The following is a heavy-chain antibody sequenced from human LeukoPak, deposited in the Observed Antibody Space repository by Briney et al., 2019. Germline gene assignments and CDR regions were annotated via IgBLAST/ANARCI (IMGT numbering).Heavy chain of an antibody. CDR1: GGSFSGYY. J-gene: IGHJ4*02. CDR2: INHSGST. Sequence: SETLSLTCAVYGGSFSGYYWSWIRQPPGKGLEWIGEINHSGSTNYNPSLKSRVTISVDTSKNRFSLKLGSVTAADTAVYYCARRGRGSYGYRGQGTLVTVSS. V-gene: IGHV4-34*01. D-gene: IGHD1-26*01. CDR3: ARRGRGSYGY.